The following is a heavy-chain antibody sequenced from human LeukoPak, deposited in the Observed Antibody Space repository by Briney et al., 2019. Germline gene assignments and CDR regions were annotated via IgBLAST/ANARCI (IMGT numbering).Heavy chain of an antibody. Sequence: SETLSLTCTVSGGSISSSSYCWGWIRQPPGKELEWIGSIYYSGSTYYNPSLKSRVTISVDTSKNQFSLKLSSVTAADTAVYYCAREGIVVVPAAAGDAFDIWGQGAMVTVSS. CDR2: IYYSGST. V-gene: IGHV4-39*07. D-gene: IGHD2-2*01. CDR1: GGSISSSSYC. CDR3: AREGIVVVPAAAGDAFDI. J-gene: IGHJ3*02.